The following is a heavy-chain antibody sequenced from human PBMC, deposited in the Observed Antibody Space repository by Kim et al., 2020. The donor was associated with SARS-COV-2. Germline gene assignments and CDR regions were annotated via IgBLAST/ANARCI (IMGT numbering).Heavy chain of an antibody. J-gene: IGHJ4*02. Sequence: KGRFTISRDNAKNSLYLQMNSLRAEDTAVYYCARSYCSSTSCQTAHFDYWGQGTLVTVSS. CDR3: ARSYCSSTSCQTAHFDY. V-gene: IGHV3-11*06. D-gene: IGHD2-2*01.